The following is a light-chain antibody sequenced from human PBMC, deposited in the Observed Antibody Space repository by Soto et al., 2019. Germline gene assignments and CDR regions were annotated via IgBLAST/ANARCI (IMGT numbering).Light chain of an antibody. CDR1: QSISSY. Sequence: DIPITQSPSSPSSSVGDRGTLTCRASQSISSYLNWYQQKPGKAPKLLIYAASSLQSGVPSRFSGSGSGTDFTLTISSLQPEDFATYYCQQSYSTPLFTFGPGTKVDI. V-gene: IGKV1-39*01. CDR2: AAS. CDR3: QQSYSTPLFT. J-gene: IGKJ3*01.